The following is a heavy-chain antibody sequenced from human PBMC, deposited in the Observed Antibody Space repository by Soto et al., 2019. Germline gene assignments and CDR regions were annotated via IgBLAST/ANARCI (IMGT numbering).Heavy chain of an antibody. V-gene: IGHV4-34*01. CDR3: ARDAGYNYPRSAFDI. D-gene: IGHD5-12*01. CDR2: INHSGST. CDR1: GGSFSGYY. Sequence: SETLSLTCAVYGGSFSGYYWSWIRQPPGKGLEWIGEINHSGSTNYNPSLKSRVTISVDTSKNQFSLKLSSVTAADTAVYYCARDAGYNYPRSAFDIWGQGTMVTVS. J-gene: IGHJ3*02.